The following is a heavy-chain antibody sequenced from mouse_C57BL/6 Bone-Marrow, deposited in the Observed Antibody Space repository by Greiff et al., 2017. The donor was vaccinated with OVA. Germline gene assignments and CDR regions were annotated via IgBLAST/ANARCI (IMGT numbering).Heavy chain of an antibody. CDR3: APLHSNYGEAMDY. CDR2: ISYDGSN. D-gene: IGHD2-5*01. V-gene: IGHV3-6*01. CDR1: GYSITSGYY. J-gene: IGHJ4*01. Sequence: ESGPGLVKPSQSLSLTCSVPGYSITSGYYWNWLRQFPGNKLEWMGYISYDGSNHYNPSLKNLISITRDTSKNQFFLKLNSVTTEDTATYYCAPLHSNYGEAMDYWGQGTSVTVSS.